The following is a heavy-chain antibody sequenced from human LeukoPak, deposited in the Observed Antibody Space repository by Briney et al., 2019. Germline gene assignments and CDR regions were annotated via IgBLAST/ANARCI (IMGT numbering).Heavy chain of an antibody. D-gene: IGHD1/OR15-1a*01. CDR2: INHSGST. CDR3: ARGERTGRPASEY. J-gene: IGHJ4*02. Sequence: SETLSLTCAVYGGSFSGYYWSWIRQPPGKGLEWIGEINHSGSTNYNPSLKSRVTISVDTSKNQFSLKLSSVTAADTAVYYCARGERTGRPASEYWGRGTLVSVS. CDR1: GGSFSGYY. V-gene: IGHV4-34*01.